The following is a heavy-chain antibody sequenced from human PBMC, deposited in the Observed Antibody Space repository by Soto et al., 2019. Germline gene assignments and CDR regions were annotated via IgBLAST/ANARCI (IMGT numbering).Heavy chain of an antibody. D-gene: IGHD2-21*02. V-gene: IGHV1-24*01. J-gene: IGHJ4*02. CDR3: AKGGAYCYDDCTRAY. CDR2: FDPEDGET. Sequence: ASVKVSCKVSGYTLTELSIHWVRQAHGKGLEWMGGFDPEDGETIYAQKFQGRVTMTEDTSTDTAYMEMNDLRAEDTAVYYCAKGGAYCYDDCTRAYWGQGTLVTVSS. CDR1: GYTLTELS.